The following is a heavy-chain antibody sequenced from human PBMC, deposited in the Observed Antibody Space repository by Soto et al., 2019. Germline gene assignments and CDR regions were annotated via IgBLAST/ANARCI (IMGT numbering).Heavy chain of an antibody. J-gene: IGHJ3*02. CDR3: ARDSGYYDSSGYYPDAFDI. D-gene: IGHD3-22*01. Sequence: GASVKVSCKASGYTFTGYYMHWVRQAPGQGLEWMGWINPNSGGTNYAQKLQGRVTMTTDTSTSTAYMELRRLRSDDTAVYYCARDSGYYDSSGYYPDAFDIWGQGTMVTVSS. V-gene: IGHV1-2*02. CDR1: GYTFTGYY. CDR2: INPNSGGT.